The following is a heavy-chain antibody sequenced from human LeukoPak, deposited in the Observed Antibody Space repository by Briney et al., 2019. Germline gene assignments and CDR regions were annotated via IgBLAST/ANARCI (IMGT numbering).Heavy chain of an antibody. CDR1: GFTFISYS. CDR3: ARDQLDY. V-gene: IGHV3-21*01. Sequence: GGSLNLSGEASGFTFISYSLNWFGQAPGKGLEWVSSISSSSSYIYYADSVKGRFTISRDNAKNSLYLQMNSLRAEDTAVYYCARDQLDYWGQGTLVTVSS. J-gene: IGHJ4*02. CDR2: ISSSSSYI.